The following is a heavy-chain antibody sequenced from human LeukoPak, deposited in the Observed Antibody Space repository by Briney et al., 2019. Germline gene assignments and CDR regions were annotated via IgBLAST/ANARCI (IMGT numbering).Heavy chain of an antibody. D-gene: IGHD3-10*01. Sequence: SETLSLTCAVSGDSITSHNCWSWVRQSPGKGLEWIGEIYHSGTTNYSPSLKSRVTISVDKSKNQLSLRLTSVTAADTAVYFCASCLFDYYYFDQWGQGTLVTVPS. CDR2: IYHSGTT. V-gene: IGHV4-4*02. CDR3: ASCLFDYYYFDQ. CDR1: GDSITSHNC. J-gene: IGHJ4*02.